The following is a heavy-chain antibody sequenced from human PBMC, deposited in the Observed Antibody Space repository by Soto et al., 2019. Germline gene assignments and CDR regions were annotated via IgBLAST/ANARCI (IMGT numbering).Heavy chain of an antibody. V-gene: IGHV3-23*01. CDR2: ISGGGDAA. CDR1: GFTFINYA. D-gene: IGHD7-27*01. J-gene: IGHJ2*01. CDR3: ARKILGSTTRPNYWYFDL. Sequence: EVQVLESGGGLVQPGGSLRLSCAGSGFTFINYAMNWVRQAPGKGLEWVSSISGGGDAAFFPDSVRGRFTISRDNSKNTATLQMNSLGVDDTAVYSCARKILGSTTRPNYWYFDLWGRGTLVTVSS.